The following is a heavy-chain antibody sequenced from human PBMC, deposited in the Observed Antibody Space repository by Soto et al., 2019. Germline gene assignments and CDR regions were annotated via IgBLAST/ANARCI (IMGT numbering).Heavy chain of an antibody. D-gene: IGHD2-15*01. CDR2: ISGSGGSK. Sequence: GGSLRLSCAASGFTFSSYAMSWVRQAPGKGLEWVSAISGSGGSKYYDDSVKGRFTISRDNSKNTLYLQMNSLGSEDTAVYYCEIPLGYCSGGSCLSHNWFDPWGQGTLVTVSS. J-gene: IGHJ5*02. CDR3: EIPLGYCSGGSCLSHNWFDP. CDR1: GFTFSSYA. V-gene: IGHV3-23*01.